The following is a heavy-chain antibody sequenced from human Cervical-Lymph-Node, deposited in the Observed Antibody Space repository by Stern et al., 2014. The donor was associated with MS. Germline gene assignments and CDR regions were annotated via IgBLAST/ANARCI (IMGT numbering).Heavy chain of an antibody. D-gene: IGHD3-3*01. V-gene: IGHV3-53*01. J-gene: IGHJ3*02. Sequence: EVQLVQSGGGLIQPGGSLRLSCAAPGFTVSNNYMSWVRQAPGKGLEWVSLIYTDDSTYYAGSVKGRFSISNDGSNTKLFIQTISLRAEDAAVYYCARAIFGVNAAAMAPDAFDTWGQGTMVTVSS. CDR2: IYTDDST. CDR3: ARAIFGVNAAAMAPDAFDT. CDR1: GFTVSNNY.